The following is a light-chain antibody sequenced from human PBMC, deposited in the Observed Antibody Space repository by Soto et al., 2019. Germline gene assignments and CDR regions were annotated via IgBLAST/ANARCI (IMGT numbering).Light chain of an antibody. V-gene: IGKV3-20*01. CDR2: GAS. J-gene: IGKJ5*01. CDR1: QSVSIQ. CDR3: QHFSPSPIT. Sequence: PGERATLSCRASQSVSIQLAWYQQKPGQAPRLLTYGASNRATGIPDRFSGSGSGTDFTLTISRLEPEDFAVYYCQHFSPSPITFGQGTRLEIK.